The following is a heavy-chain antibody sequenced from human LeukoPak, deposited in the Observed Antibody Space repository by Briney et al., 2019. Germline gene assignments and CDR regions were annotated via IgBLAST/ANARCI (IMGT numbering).Heavy chain of an antibody. Sequence: ASVKVSCKASGYTFTDYYLYWVRQAPGQGLEWMGWINPNSGGTNYAQKFQGKVTMTRDTYISTAYMELSRLRSDDTAVYYCARDGTSVMVDFDYWGQGTLVTVSS. D-gene: IGHD5-18*01. J-gene: IGHJ4*02. V-gene: IGHV1-2*02. CDR2: INPNSGGT. CDR1: GYTFTDYY. CDR3: ARDGTSVMVDFDY.